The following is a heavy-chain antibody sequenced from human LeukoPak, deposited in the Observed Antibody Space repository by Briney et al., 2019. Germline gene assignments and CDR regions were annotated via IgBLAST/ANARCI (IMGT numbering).Heavy chain of an antibody. J-gene: IGHJ4*02. CDR1: GFTFSSSS. D-gene: IGHD3-10*01. V-gene: IGHV3-21*01. CDR2: ISGESKYI. Sequence: GGSLRLSCAAAGFTFSSSSMNWVRQTPGKGLEWVSSISGESKYIYYADSVTGRFTISRDNAKNSLYLQMSTLRAEDTAVYYCARGAVFQGNYDYWGQGIQVTVSS. CDR3: ARGAVFQGNYDY.